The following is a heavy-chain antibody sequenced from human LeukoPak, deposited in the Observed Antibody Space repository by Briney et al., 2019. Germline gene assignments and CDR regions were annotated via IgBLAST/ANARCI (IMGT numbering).Heavy chain of an antibody. D-gene: IGHD2-21*02. CDR1: GGTFSSYA. CDR3: ARDKIPYCGGDCYTYYYYGMDV. J-gene: IGHJ6*02. Sequence: ASVKVSCTASGGTFSSYAISWVRQAPGQGLEWMGRIIPILGIANYAQKFQGRVTITADKSTSTAYMELSSLRSEDTAVYYCARDKIPYCGGDCYTYYYYGMDVWGQGTTVTVSS. CDR2: IIPILGIA. V-gene: IGHV1-69*04.